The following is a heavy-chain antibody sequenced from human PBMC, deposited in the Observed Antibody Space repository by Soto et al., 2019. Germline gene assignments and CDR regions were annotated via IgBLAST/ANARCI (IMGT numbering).Heavy chain of an antibody. V-gene: IGHV3-73*01. CDR1: WFTFSGSA. CDR3: TRPHDDWNDGWFDP. CDR2: IRSKANSYAT. Sequence: GGSLRLSCAASWFTFSGSAMHWVRQASGKGLEWVGRIRSKANSYATAYAASVKGRFTISRDDSKNTAYLQMNSLKTEDTAVYYCTRPHDDWNDGWFDPWGQGTLVTVSS. D-gene: IGHD1-1*01. J-gene: IGHJ5*02.